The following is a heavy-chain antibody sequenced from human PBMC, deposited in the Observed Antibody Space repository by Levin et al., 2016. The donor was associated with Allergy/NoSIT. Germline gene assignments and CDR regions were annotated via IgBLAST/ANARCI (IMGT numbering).Heavy chain of an antibody. Sequence: GESLKISCKGSGYSFTSYWISWVRQMPGKGLEWMGRIDPSDSYTNYSPSFQGHVTISADKSISTAYLQWSSLKASDTAMYYCARHRGHSDSRPSLGTFDYWGQGTLVTVSS. CDR2: IDPSDSYT. CDR3: ARHRGHSDSRPSLGTFDY. CDR1: GYSFTSYW. J-gene: IGHJ4*02. D-gene: IGHD3-16*01. V-gene: IGHV5-10-1*01.